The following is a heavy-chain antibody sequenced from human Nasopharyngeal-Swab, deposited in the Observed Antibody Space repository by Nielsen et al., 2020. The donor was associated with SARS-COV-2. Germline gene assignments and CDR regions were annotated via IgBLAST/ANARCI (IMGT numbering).Heavy chain of an antibody. J-gene: IGHJ6*03. CDR2: IYYSGST. Sequence: LPGKGLEWGGYIYYSGSTNYNIPLKSRVTISVDTSKNQFSLKLSSVTAADTTVYYCARVGGLWSAGFYYYYMDVWGKGTTVTVSS. CDR3: ARVGGLWSAGFYYYYMDV. D-gene: IGHD3-3*01. V-gene: IGHV4-59*13.